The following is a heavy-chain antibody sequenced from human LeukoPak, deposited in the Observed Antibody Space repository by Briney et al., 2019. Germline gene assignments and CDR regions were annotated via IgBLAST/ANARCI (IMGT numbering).Heavy chain of an antibody. Sequence: ASVKVSCKASGYTFTSYGISWVRQAPGQGLEWMGWISAYNGNTNYAQKLQGRVTMTTDTSTSTAYMELRSLRSDDTAVYYCASSIFGVVNFDYWGQGTLVTVSS. CDR1: GYTFTSYG. D-gene: IGHD3-3*01. J-gene: IGHJ4*02. CDR2: ISAYNGNT. V-gene: IGHV1-18*01. CDR3: ASSIFGVVNFDY.